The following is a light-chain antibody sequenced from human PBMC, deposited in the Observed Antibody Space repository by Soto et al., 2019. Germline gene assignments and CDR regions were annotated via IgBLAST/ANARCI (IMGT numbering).Light chain of an antibody. J-gene: IGKJ2*01. CDR1: QSVSSSY. CDR2: GAS. V-gene: IGKV3-20*01. CDR3: QQYGSSPPNT. Sequence: EIVLTQSPGTLSLSPGERATLSCRASQSVSSSYLAWYQQKPGQAARLLISGASSRATSIPDRFSGSGSGTDFTLTISRLEPEDFAVYYCQQYGSSPPNTFGQGTNLEIK.